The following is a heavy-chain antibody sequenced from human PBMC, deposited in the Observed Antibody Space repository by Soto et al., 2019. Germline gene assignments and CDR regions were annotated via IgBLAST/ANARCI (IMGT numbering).Heavy chain of an antibody. Sequence: QALLAQSGPEVKKPGDSVRISCWLYNSVLTTSVITWLRQAPGQGLEWMGRISAYDGGTLSALQFRDTLVMTTDSMTLMAYMHLCLVTLDPTAVFFCARRSRPYLTPVEMWGPGTPVTFSS. CDR3: ARRSRPYLTPVEM. CDR1: NSVLTTSV. V-gene: IGHV1-18*04. CDR2: ISAYDGGT. D-gene: IGHD1-26*01. J-gene: IGHJ4*01.